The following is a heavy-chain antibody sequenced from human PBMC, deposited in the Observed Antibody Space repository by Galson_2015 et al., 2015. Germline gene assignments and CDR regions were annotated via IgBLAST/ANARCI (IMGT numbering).Heavy chain of an antibody. J-gene: IGHJ4*02. CDR3: ARAPGSCNGGSCSLYYFDN. D-gene: IGHD2-15*01. CDR2: IKQDGSET. V-gene: IGHV3-7*04. CDR1: GFTFSSYW. Sequence: SLRLSCAASGFTFSSYWMNWVRQAPGKGLEWVANIKQDGSETYYVDSVKGRFTISRDNAKNSLYLQMNSLRAEDTAVYYCARAPGSCNGGSCSLYYFDNWGQGTLVTVSS.